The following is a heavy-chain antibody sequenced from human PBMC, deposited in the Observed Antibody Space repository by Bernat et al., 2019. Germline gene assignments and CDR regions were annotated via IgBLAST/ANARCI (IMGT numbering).Heavy chain of an antibody. CDR1: GFTLSSYA. J-gene: IGHJ2*01. CDR2: ITITGGST. CDR3: ARFGCGGDCSYFDL. D-gene: IGHD2-21*02. Sequence: EVQLVESGGGLVQPGGSLRLSCAGSGFTLSSYAVSWVRQAPGKGLEWVSGITITGGSTYYTDSVKGRFTISRDNSKNTLYLQMNSLRAEDTAVYYCARFGCGGDCSYFDLWGRGTLVTVSS. V-gene: IGHV3-23*04.